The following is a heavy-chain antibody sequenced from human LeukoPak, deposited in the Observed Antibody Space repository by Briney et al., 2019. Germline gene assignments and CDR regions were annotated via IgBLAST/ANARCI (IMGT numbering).Heavy chain of an antibody. CDR3: ARAVDFWSGYPQPNWFDP. J-gene: IGHJ5*02. Sequence: PGGSLRLSCAASGFTFRSYAMSWVRQAPGKGLEWVSAISGSGGSTYYADSVKGRFTISRDKSKNTLYLQMNSLRAEDTAVYYCARAVDFWSGYPQPNWFDPWGQGTLVTVSS. CDR1: GFTFRSYA. D-gene: IGHD3-3*01. V-gene: IGHV3-23*01. CDR2: ISGSGGST.